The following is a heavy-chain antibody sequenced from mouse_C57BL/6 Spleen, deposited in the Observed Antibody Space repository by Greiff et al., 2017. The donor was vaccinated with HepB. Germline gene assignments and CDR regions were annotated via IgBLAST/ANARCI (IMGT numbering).Heavy chain of an antibody. Sequence: QVQLQQPGAELVKPGASVKLSCKASGYTFTSYWMQWVKQRPGQGLEWIGEIDPSDSYTNYNQKFKGKATLTVDTSSSTAYMQLSSLTSEDSAVYYCARSGSPYWGQGTTLTVSS. CDR3: ARSGSPY. CDR1: GYTFTSYW. CDR2: IDPSDSYT. J-gene: IGHJ2*01. D-gene: IGHD3-1*01. V-gene: IGHV1-50*01.